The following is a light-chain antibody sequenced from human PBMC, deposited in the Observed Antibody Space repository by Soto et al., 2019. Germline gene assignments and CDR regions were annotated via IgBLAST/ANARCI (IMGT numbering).Light chain of an antibody. CDR1: SSDIGGYNF. Sequence: QSALTQPASVSGSPGQSITISCTGTSSDIGGYNFVSWYQQHPGKAPKLMFYDVTNRPSGVSNRFSGSKSGNTASLTISGLQAEDEAVYYCSSYTSTNTVVFGGGTKLT. CDR2: DVT. V-gene: IGLV2-14*03. CDR3: SSYTSTNTVV. J-gene: IGLJ2*01.